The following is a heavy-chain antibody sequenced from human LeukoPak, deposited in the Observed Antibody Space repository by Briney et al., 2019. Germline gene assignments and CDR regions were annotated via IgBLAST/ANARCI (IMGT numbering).Heavy chain of an antibody. CDR2: IYYSGST. CDR3: ARSTVIRWFDP. V-gene: IGHV4-39*01. CDR1: GGSISSSSYY. D-gene: IGHD2/OR15-2a*01. Sequence: SETLSLTCTVSGGSISSSSYYWGWIRQPPGKGLEWIGSIYYSGSTYYNPSLKSRVTISVDTSKNQFSLKLSSVTAADTAVYYCARSTVIRWFDPWGQGTLVTVSS. J-gene: IGHJ5*02.